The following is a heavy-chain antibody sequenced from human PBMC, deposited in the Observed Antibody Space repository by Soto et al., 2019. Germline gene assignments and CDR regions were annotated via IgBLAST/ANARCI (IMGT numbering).Heavy chain of an antibody. Sequence: QVQLLQSGTEVKRPGSSVKVSCRASGVSFNSYGFAWVRQAPGRGREWVGKINPASQLRNYEQSLQGRVTITANTSTRTAYMELSGLTSEYTAVYYCARMKLARLDHWGQGTLVTVSS. CDR1: GVSFNSYG. CDR3: ARMKLARLDH. V-gene: IGHV1-69*09. CDR2: INPASQLR. J-gene: IGHJ4*02.